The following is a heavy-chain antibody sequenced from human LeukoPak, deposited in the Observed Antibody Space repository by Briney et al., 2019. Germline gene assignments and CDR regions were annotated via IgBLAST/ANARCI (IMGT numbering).Heavy chain of an antibody. J-gene: IGHJ4*02. CDR2: ISSNGDTM. D-gene: IGHD5-18*01. V-gene: IGHV3-11*01. Sequence: GGSLRVSCAASGFPFSDYYMSWVRQAPGKGLEWISYISSNGDTMFYADSVKGRFSISRDNSKNSLYLQMNGLSVDDTAVYYCALYNFGHFDYWGQGALVTVSS. CDR3: ALYNFGHFDY. CDR1: GFPFSDYY.